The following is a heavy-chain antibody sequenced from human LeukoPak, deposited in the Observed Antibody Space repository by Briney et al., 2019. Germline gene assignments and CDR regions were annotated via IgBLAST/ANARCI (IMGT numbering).Heavy chain of an antibody. CDR2: ISPYNGNT. V-gene: IGHV1-18*01. D-gene: IGHD6-19*01. Sequence: VASVKVSCKASGYDFTSVGITWVRRAPGQGLEWMGWISPYNGNTRYAQKFQGRVAMTTDTSTTTAYMELRGLRFNDTAVYYCARAGPGSGWYFVYWGQGTLVTVSS. CDR1: GYDFTSVG. J-gene: IGHJ4*02. CDR3: ARAGPGSGWYFVY.